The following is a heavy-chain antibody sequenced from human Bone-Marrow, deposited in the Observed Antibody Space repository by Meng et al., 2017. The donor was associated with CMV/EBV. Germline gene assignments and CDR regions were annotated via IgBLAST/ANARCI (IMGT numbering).Heavy chain of an antibody. V-gene: IGHV3-23*01. CDR1: GFTFRNYA. D-gene: IGHD1-26*01. Sequence: GESLKISCTASGFTFRNYAMAWVRRAPGEGLEWVSSISPSGANTYYADSMRGRFTISRDNSKNTLYLQMRSLRADDTAIYYCAKLLQAHIISYYYGMDVFGQGHPVNGAS. CDR2: ISPSGANT. CDR3: AKLLQAHIISYYYGMDV. J-gene: IGHJ6*02.